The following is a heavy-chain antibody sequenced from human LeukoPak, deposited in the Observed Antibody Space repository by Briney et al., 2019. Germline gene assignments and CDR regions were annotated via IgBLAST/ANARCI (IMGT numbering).Heavy chain of an antibody. CDR1: GGSISSYY. J-gene: IGHJ4*02. Sequence: SETLSLTCTVSGGSISSYYWSWIRQPPGKGLEWIGYIYYSGSTNYNPSLKSRVTISVDTSKNQFSLKLSSVTAADTAVYYCRVFYGDVGYWGQGTLVTVSS. CDR3: RVFYGDVGY. V-gene: IGHV4-59*01. CDR2: IYYSGST. D-gene: IGHD4-17*01.